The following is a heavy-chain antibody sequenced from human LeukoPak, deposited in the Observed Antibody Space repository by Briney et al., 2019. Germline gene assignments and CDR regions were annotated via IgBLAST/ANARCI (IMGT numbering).Heavy chain of an antibody. CDR1: GGSISPNL. D-gene: IGHD3-9*01. CDR2: IQYSGDT. CDR3: ARHGVHYDILTGYCYFDY. Sequence: SETLSLTCTVSGGSISPNLWSWIRQPPGKGLEWIGYIQYSGDTHYNPSLESRVTISVDTSKNQVSLKVISVTAADTAVYYCARHGVHYDILTGYCYFDYWGQGTLVTVSS. J-gene: IGHJ4*02. V-gene: IGHV4-59*08.